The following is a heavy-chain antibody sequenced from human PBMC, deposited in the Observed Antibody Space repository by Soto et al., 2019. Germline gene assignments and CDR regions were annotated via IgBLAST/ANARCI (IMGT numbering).Heavy chain of an antibody. J-gene: IGHJ4*02. CDR2: VTGSTGTT. Sequence: EVQLLESGGGLVQPGGSLRLSCAASGFTFSSYGITWVRRAPGKGLEWVSGVTGSTGTTHYADSVKGRFTISRDNSKNTVYLQMNSLRAEDTAVYYCAKWSGFGDLWGQGTLVTVSS. CDR1: GFTFSSYG. D-gene: IGHD3-10*01. V-gene: IGHV3-23*01. CDR3: AKWSGFGDL.